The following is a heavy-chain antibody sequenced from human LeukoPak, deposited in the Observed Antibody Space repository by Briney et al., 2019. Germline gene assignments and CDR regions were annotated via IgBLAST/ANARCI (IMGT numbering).Heavy chain of an antibody. V-gene: IGHV1-3*01. CDR1: GYTFTSYA. J-gene: IGHJ5*02. Sequence: GASVKVSCKASGYTFTSYAMHWVRQAPGQRLEWMGWINAGNGNIKHSQKFQGRVTITRDTSASTAYMELSSLKSEDTAVYYCARVVATISRRFDPWGQGTLVTVSS. CDR2: INAGNGNI. CDR3: ARVVATISRRFDP. D-gene: IGHD5-12*01.